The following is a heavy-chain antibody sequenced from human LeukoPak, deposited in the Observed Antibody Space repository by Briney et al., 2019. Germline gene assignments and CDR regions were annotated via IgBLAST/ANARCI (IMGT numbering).Heavy chain of an antibody. V-gene: IGHV3-23*01. J-gene: IGHJ4*02. CDR1: GFSLSNSA. CDR3: AKGAYDYIEMGYFDY. D-gene: IGHD5-12*01. CDR2: IIASSEST. Sequence: GGSRRLSCAASGFSLSNSAMGWVRQAPGKGLEWVSLIIASSESTIYADSVKGRFTISRDNSKNTLYLQMNSLRAEDTAVYYCAKGAYDYIEMGYFDYWGQGALVTVSS.